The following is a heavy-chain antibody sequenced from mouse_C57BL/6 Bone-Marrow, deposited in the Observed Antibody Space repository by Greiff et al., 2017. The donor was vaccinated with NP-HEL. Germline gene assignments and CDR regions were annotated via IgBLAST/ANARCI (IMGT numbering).Heavy chain of an antibody. D-gene: IGHD1-1*01. J-gene: IGHJ2*01. CDR3: ARSNYCYSSSYYFDY. CDR1: GYTFTSYW. CDR2: IDPSDSYT. Sequence: QVQLQQPGAELVKPGASVKLSCKASGYTFTSYWMQWVKQRPGQGLEWIGEIDPSDSYTNYNQKFKGKATLTVDKSSSTAYMQLSSLTSEDSAVSYCARSNYCYSSSYYFDYWGQGTTLTVSS. V-gene: IGHV1-50*01.